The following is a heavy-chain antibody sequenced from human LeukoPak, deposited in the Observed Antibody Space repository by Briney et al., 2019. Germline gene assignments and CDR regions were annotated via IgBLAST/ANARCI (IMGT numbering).Heavy chain of an antibody. Sequence: SGTLSLTCAVYGGSFSGYYWSWIRQPPGKGLEWIGEINHSGSTNYNPSLKSRVTISVDTSKNQFSLKLSSVTAADTAVYYCARILWYFDYWGQGTLVTVSS. CDR1: GGSFSGYY. V-gene: IGHV4-34*01. CDR2: INHSGST. J-gene: IGHJ4*02. CDR3: ARILWYFDY. D-gene: IGHD3-10*01.